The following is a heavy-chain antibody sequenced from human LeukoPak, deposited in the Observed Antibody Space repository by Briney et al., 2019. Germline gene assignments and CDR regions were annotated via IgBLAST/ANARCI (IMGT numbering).Heavy chain of an antibody. CDR3: ASQSGYDSPFDY. CDR1: GGSISSYY. CDR2: IYYSGST. J-gene: IGHJ4*02. Sequence: TSETLSLTCTVSGGSISSYYWSWIRQPPGKGLEWIGYIYYSGSTNYNPSLKSRVTISVDTSKNQFSLKLSSVTAADTAVYYCASQSGYDSPFDYWGQGTLVTVSS. V-gene: IGHV4-59*01. D-gene: IGHD5-12*01.